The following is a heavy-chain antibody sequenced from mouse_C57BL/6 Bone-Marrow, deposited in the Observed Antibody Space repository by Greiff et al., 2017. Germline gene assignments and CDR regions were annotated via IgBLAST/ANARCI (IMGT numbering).Heavy chain of an antibody. CDR2: ISYDGSN. CDR1: GYSITSGYY. CDR3: AMTSLYFGY. Sequence: EVKLVESGPGLVKPSQSLSLTCSVTGYSITSGYYWNWIRQFPGNKLEWMGYISYDGSNNYNPSLKNRISITRDTSKNQFFLKLNSVTTEYTATYYCAMTSLYFGYWGQGTTLTVSS. V-gene: IGHV3-6*01. J-gene: IGHJ2*01.